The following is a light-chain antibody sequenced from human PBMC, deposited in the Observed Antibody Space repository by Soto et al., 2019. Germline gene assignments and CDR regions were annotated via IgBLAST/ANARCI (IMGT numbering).Light chain of an antibody. CDR3: QQDDSSVYT. Sequence: DIQMTQSPSTLSASVGDRVTITCRASQSISSWLAWYQQKPGKAPKLLIYRASRLGNGVPSRFSGSGSGTEFTLTISSLQPDDFATYYRQQDDSSVYTFGQGTKLEIK. CDR1: QSISSW. V-gene: IGKV1-5*03. J-gene: IGKJ2*01. CDR2: RAS.